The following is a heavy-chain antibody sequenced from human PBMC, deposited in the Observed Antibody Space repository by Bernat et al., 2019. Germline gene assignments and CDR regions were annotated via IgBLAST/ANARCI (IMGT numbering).Heavy chain of an antibody. V-gene: IGHV1-2*06. CDR2: INPNSGGT. J-gene: IGHJ4*02. CDR1: GYTFTGYY. D-gene: IGHD6-19*01. CDR3: ASLPNNRAVAGTASDY. Sequence: QVQLVQSGAEVKKPGASVKVSCKASGYTFTGYYMHWVRQDPGQGLEWMGRINPNSGGTNYAQKYQGRVTRTRDTSIRTAYMEQSRLRSDDTAVYYCASLPNNRAVAGTASDYWGQGTLVTVSS.